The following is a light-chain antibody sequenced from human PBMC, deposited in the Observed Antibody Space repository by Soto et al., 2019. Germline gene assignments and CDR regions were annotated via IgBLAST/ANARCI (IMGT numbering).Light chain of an antibody. J-gene: IGKJ1*01. V-gene: IGKV1-5*01. CDR3: QQYNNYPRT. CDR1: QSISSW. Sequence: DIQMTQSPSTLSASVGDRVTITCRASQSISSWLAWYQQKPGKAPNLLIYDASTLESGVPSRFSGSGSGTEFTLTISNLQPDDFATYFCQQYNNYPRTFGQGTKVDIK. CDR2: DAS.